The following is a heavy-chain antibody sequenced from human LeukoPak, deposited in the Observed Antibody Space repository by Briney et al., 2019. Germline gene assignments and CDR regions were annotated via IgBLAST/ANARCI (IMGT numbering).Heavy chain of an antibody. J-gene: IGHJ4*02. CDR1: GYTFTSYD. CDR2: MSPNSGNT. V-gene: IGHV1-8*01. Sequence: ASVKVSCKASGYTFTSYDINWVRQATGQGLEWMGWMSPNSGNTGYAQKFQGRVTMTRNTSISTAYMELSSLRSEDTAVYYCARRPTYYDFWSGYYRPKSYFDYWGQGTLVTVSS. CDR3: ARRPTYYDFWSGYYRPKSYFDY. D-gene: IGHD3-3*01.